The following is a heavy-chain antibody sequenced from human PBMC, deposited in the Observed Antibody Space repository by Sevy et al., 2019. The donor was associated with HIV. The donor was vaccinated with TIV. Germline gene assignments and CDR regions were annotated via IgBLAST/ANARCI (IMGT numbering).Heavy chain of an antibody. J-gene: IGHJ4*02. CDR2: ISSGSTYR. CDR3: ARDRRNYGGQYFDS. CDR1: GFTFSDYY. Sequence: GGSLRLSCAASGFTFSDYYMTWIRQAPGKGLEWLSDISSGSTYRNYAASVKGRFTMFRDNSKNSLYLQMDSMSAEDTAVYYGARDRRNYGGQYFDSWGQGTRVTVSS. D-gene: IGHD4-17*01. V-gene: IGHV3-11*06.